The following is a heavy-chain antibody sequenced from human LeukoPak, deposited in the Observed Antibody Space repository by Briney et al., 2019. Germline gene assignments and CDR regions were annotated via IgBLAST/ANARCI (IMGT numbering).Heavy chain of an antibody. Sequence: GESLKIPCKGSGYSFTSYWIGWVRQMPGKGLEWMGIIYPGDSDTRYSPSFQGQVTISADKSISTAYLQWSSLKASDTAMYYCARRPYYGSGSYYYFDYWGQGTLVTVSS. D-gene: IGHD3-10*01. CDR1: GYSFTSYW. CDR3: ARRPYYGSGSYYYFDY. CDR2: IYPGDSDT. J-gene: IGHJ4*02. V-gene: IGHV5-51*01.